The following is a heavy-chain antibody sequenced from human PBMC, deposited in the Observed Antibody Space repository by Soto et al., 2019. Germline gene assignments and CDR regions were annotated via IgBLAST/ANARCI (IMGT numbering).Heavy chain of an antibody. CDR1: GGSISSYY. V-gene: IGHV4-59*08. J-gene: IGHJ4*02. CDR3: ARRGYYDSGNYYDY. CDR2: IYYSGST. D-gene: IGHD3-10*01. Sequence: PSETLSLTCTVSGGSISSYYWSWIRQPPGKGLEWIGYIYYSGSTNYNPSLKSRVTISVDTSNNQFSLKLSSVTAADTAVYYCARRGYYDSGNYYDYWGQGTLVTVSS.